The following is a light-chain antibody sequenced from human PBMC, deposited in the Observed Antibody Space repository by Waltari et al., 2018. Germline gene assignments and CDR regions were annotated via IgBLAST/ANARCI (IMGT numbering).Light chain of an antibody. J-gene: IGLJ2*01. V-gene: IGLV3-21*04. Sequence: SYVLTQPPSVSVAPGKTAKITCGTNNIGAKGVHWYQHKPGQAPVLVIYDDRDRPSGVPGRFSGSNSGDTATLTISRVDAGDEADYYCHVWDSSSDHVIFGGGTKLTVL. CDR3: HVWDSSSDHVI. CDR1: NIGAKG. CDR2: DDR.